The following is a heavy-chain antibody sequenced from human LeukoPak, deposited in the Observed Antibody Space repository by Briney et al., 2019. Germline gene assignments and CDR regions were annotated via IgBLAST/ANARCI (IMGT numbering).Heavy chain of an antibody. CDR3: VRHNYGYDY. Sequence: PGRSLRLSCAASGFTFDDYAMHWVRQAPGKGLKWVSGISWNSGSIGYADSVKGRFTISRDNAKNTLYLQMNRLRPEDTAVYYCVRHNYGYDYWGQGTLVTVSS. J-gene: IGHJ4*02. D-gene: IGHD3-10*01. CDR1: GFTFDDYA. CDR2: ISWNSGSI. V-gene: IGHV3-9*01.